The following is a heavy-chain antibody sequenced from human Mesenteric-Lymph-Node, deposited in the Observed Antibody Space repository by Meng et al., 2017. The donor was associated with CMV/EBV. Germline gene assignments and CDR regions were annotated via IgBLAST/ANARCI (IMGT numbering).Heavy chain of an antibody. CDR2: IYSGGST. V-gene: IGHV3-53*01. CDR3: ARLLGVGVSTFEY. CDR1: GFTVSNNY. Sequence: GGSLRLSCAASGFTVSNNYMSWVRQAPGKGLEWVSVIYSGGSTYYADSVKGRFTVSRDNSKNTLYLQMNSLRAEDTAVYYCARLLGVGVSTFEYWGQGTLVTVSS. J-gene: IGHJ4*02. D-gene: IGHD3-16*01.